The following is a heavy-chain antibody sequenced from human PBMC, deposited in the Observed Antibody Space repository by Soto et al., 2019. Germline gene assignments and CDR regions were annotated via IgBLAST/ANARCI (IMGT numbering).Heavy chain of an antibody. Sequence: QVQLVQSGAEVKKPGASVKVSCKASGYTFSRYGISWVRQAPGQGLEWMGWSSDDNGKIEYAQKIQGRVTMTTDTSTSTAYMELRSLRSDDTAVYYCASWMSGIHSDWFDPWGQGTLVTVSS. V-gene: IGHV1-18*04. CDR2: SSDDNGKI. D-gene: IGHD1-26*01. CDR3: ASWMSGIHSDWFDP. CDR1: GYTFSRYG. J-gene: IGHJ5*02.